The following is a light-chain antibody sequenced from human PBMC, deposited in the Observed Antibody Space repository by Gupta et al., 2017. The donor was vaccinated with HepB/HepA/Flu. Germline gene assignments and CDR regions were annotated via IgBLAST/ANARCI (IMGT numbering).Light chain of an antibody. Sequence: EIVLTQSPGTLSLSPGERATLYCRASQSVSSSYLAWYQQKPGQAPRLLIYGASSRATGIPDRFSGSGSVTDFTLTISRLEPEDFAVYYCQQYGSSPPMCSFGQGTKLEIK. V-gene: IGKV3-20*01. CDR1: QSVSSSY. J-gene: IGKJ2*04. CDR2: GAS. CDR3: QQYGSSPPMCS.